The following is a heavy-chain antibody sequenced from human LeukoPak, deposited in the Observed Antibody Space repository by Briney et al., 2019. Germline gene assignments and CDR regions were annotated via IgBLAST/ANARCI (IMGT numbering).Heavy chain of an antibody. CDR3: ARGGQWLASFDY. CDR1: GFTFSSYE. J-gene: IGHJ4*02. Sequence: GGSLRLSCVASGFTFSSYEMNWVRQAPGKGLEWVSFISVGGSNTYYADSVKGRFTISRDNAKKSLYLQMNSLRAEDTAVYYCARGGQWLASFDYWGQGTLVAVS. V-gene: IGHV3-48*03. D-gene: IGHD6-19*01. CDR2: ISVGGSNT.